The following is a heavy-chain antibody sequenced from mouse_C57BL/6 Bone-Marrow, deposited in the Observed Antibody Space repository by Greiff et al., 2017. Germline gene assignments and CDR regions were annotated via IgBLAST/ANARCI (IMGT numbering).Heavy chain of an antibody. CDR1: GYTFTSYD. V-gene: IGHV1-85*01. J-gene: IGHJ1*03. CDR3: ARDYGSSYWYFDV. CDR2: INPRDGST. Sequence: QVQLQQSGPELVKPGASVKLSCKASGYTFTSYDINWVKQRPGQGLEWIGRINPRDGSTKYNEKFKGQATLTVDTSSSTAYMELHSLTSEDSAVYFCARDYGSSYWYFDVWGTGTTVTVSS. D-gene: IGHD1-1*01.